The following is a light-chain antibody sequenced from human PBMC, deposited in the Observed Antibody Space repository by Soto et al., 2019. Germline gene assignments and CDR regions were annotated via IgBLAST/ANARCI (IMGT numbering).Light chain of an antibody. J-gene: IGLJ2*01. CDR2: XVS. Sequence: QSALTQPASVSGSPGQSITISCTGTSSDVGGYNFVSWYQQYPGKAPKLTIYXVSNRPSGVSNRFSGSKSGNTASLTISGLQAEDEADYFCSSYTNSPALIFGGGTKVTVL. CDR1: SSDVGGYNF. CDR3: SSYTNSPALI. V-gene: IGLV2-14*01.